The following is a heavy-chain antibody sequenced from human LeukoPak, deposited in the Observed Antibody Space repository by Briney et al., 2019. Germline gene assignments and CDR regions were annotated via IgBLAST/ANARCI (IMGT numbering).Heavy chain of an antibody. D-gene: IGHD5-18*01. J-gene: IGHJ4*02. V-gene: IGHV3-23*01. CDR2: ISGSGGST. CDR3: AKGDTQRGYSYGQLDY. Sequence: GGSLRLSCAASGFTFSSYAMSWVRQAPGKGLEWVSAISGSGGSTYYADSVKGRFTISRDNSKNTLYLQMNSLRAEDTAVYYRAKGDTQRGYSYGQLDYWGQGTLVTVSS. CDR1: GFTFSSYA.